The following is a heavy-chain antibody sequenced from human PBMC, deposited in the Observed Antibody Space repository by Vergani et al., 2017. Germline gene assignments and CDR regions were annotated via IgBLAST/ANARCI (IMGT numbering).Heavy chain of an antibody. V-gene: IGHV4-31*03. CDR1: GGSISSGGYY. Sequence: QVQLQESGPGLVKPSQTLSLTSTVSGGSISSGGYYWSWIRQHPGKGLEWIGYIYYSGSTYYNPSLKSRVTISVDTSKNQFSLKLSSVTAADTAVYYCARRSYYDSSGYSPFDAFDIWGQGTMVTVSS. D-gene: IGHD3-22*01. J-gene: IGHJ3*02. CDR2: IYYSGST. CDR3: ARRSYYDSSGYSPFDAFDI.